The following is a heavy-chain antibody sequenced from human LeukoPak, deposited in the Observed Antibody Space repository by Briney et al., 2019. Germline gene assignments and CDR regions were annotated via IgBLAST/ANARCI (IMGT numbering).Heavy chain of an antibody. CDR2: ISSSGSTI. J-gene: IGHJ6*04. CDR3: AELGITMIGGV. V-gene: IGHV3-48*03. D-gene: IGHD3-10*02. CDR1: GFTLSSYE. Sequence: GGSLRLSCAASGFTLSSYEMNWVRQAPGKGLEWVSYISSSGSTIYYADSVRGRFTISRDNAKNSLYLQMNSLRAEDTAVYYCAELGITMIGGVWGKGTTVTISS.